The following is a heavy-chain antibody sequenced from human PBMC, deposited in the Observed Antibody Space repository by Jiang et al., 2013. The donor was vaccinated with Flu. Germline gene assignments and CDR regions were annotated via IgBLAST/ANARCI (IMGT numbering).Heavy chain of an antibody. V-gene: IGHV5-10-1*01. CDR3: VRHAFGYSGWHYFDS. CDR2: ISPSDSFT. Sequence: YTFIDYWITWVRQIARDRPGVDGRISPSDSFTRYSPSFEGHVTISADKSISTAYLQWSSLTASDTAIYYCVRHAFGYSGWHYFDSWGQGTLVTVSS. CDR1: YTFIDYW. D-gene: IGHD6-19*01. J-gene: IGHJ4*02.